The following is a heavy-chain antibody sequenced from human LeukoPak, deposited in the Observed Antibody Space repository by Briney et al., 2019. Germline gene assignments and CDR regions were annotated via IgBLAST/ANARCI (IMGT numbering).Heavy chain of an antibody. J-gene: IGHJ4*02. D-gene: IGHD2-15*01. CDR1: GFTFSCNW. Sequence: QAGGSLRLSCGTSGFTFSCNWVRWVRHVRGGGVDCVANIKPDGSAEYYAASVKGRFTVSRDNAKNSLYLQMNSLRAEDTAVYYCARDHSYCSGGSCYSNYWGQGTLVTVSS. V-gene: IGHV3-7*03. CDR2: IKPDGSAE. CDR3: ARDHSYCSGGSCYSNY.